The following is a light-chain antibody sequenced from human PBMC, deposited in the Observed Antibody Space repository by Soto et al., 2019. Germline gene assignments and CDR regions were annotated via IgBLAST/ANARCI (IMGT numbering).Light chain of an antibody. CDR3: QQYIRRPLS. CDR1: QDVTNS. Sequence: EILMTQSPATLSLSPGEGVTLSCRAAQDVTNSVAWYQRKSGQAPRLLIYDASARASGVSARFSGSGSGTDFTLTISGLQAEDFAVYFCQQYIRRPLSFGQGTRLEIK. V-gene: IGKV3-15*01. CDR2: DAS. J-gene: IGKJ5*01.